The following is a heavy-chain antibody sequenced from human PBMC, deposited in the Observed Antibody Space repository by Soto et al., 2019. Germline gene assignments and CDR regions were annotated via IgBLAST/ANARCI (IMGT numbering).Heavy chain of an antibody. CDR1: GGSFSGYY. J-gene: IGHJ4*02. CDR2: INHSGST. Sequence: SETLSLTCAVYGGSFSGYYWSWIRQPPGKGLEWIGEINHSGSTNYNPSLKSRVTISVDTSKNQFSLKLSSVTAADTAVYYCARGWSYNTHAFDYWGQGTLVTVSS. D-gene: IGHD1-26*01. V-gene: IGHV4-34*01. CDR3: ARGWSYNTHAFDY.